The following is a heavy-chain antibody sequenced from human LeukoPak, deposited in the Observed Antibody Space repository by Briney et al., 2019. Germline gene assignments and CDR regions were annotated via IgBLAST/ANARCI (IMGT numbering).Heavy chain of an antibody. J-gene: IGHJ4*02. CDR1: GGTFSSYT. D-gene: IGHD5-24*01. CDR2: IIPIPGIA. CDR3: AANAVSRDGYNFDY. Sequence: SVKVSCKASGGTFSSYTISWVRQAPGQGLEWMGRIIPIPGIANYAQKFQCRVTITADKSTSTAYMELSSLRSEDTAVYYCAANAVSRDGYNFDYWGQGTLVTVSS. V-gene: IGHV1-69*02.